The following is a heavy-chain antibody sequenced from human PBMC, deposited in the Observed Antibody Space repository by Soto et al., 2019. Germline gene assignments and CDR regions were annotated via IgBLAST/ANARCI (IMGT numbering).Heavy chain of an antibody. CDR1: GGSISSGGYS. Sequence: PSETLSLTCAVSGGSISSGGYSWSWIRQPPGKGLEWIGYIYHSGSTYYNPSLKSRVTISVDRSKNQFSLKLSSVTAADTAVYYCARGPHCSGGTCYAGPNWFDPWGQGTLVTVSS. J-gene: IGHJ5*02. CDR3: ARGPHCSGGTCYAGPNWFDP. CDR2: IYHSGST. V-gene: IGHV4-30-2*01. D-gene: IGHD2-15*01.